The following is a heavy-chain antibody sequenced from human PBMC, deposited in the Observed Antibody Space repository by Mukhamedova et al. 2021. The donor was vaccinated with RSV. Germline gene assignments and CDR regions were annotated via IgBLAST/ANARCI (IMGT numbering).Heavy chain of an antibody. J-gene: IGHJ2*01. V-gene: IGHV4-61*02. CDR2: GT. Sequence: GTNYNPSLKSRVTISVDTSKNQFSLKLSSVTAADTAVYYCAREYPRYRPAIRVWYFDLWGRGTLVTVSS. D-gene: IGHD3-16*02. CDR3: AREYPRYRPAIRVWYFDL.